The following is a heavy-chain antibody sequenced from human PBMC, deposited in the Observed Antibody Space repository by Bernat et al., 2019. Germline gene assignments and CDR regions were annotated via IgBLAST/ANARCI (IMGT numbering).Heavy chain of an antibody. V-gene: IGHV3-66*01. D-gene: IGHD2-2*02. Sequence: EVQLVESGGGLVQPGGSLRLSCAASGFTVSSNYMSWVRQAPGKGLEGVSVIYSGGSTYYADSVKGRFTISRDNSKNTLYLQMNSLRAEDTAVYYCARDGPGYCSSTSCYTVWGQGTLVTVSS. CDR1: GFTVSSNY. J-gene: IGHJ4*02. CDR3: ARDGPGYCSSTSCYTV. CDR2: IYSGGST.